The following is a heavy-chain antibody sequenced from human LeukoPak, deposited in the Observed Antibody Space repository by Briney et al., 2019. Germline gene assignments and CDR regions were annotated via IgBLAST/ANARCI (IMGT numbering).Heavy chain of an antibody. CDR3: AKDMDRRAPGSSVGTYMDV. Sequence: PGGSLRLSCAASGFTFSRYGMHWVRQAPGKGLEWVAFIRYDGSNKYYADSVKGRFTISRDNSKNTLYLQMNSLRAEDTAVYYCAKDMDRRAPGSSVGTYMDVWGKGTMVTVSS. J-gene: IGHJ6*03. D-gene: IGHD1-1*01. V-gene: IGHV3-30*02. CDR1: GFTFSRYG. CDR2: IRYDGSNK.